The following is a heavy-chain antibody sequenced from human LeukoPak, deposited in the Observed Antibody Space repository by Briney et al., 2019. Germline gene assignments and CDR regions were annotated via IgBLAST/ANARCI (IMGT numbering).Heavy chain of an antibody. CDR1: GFTFSSYA. J-gene: IGHJ6*04. CDR3: AKVLDQLRYFDWLLSVHYGMDV. V-gene: IGHV3-23*01. CDR2: IRGSGGST. D-gene: IGHD3-9*01. Sequence: GGSLRLSCAASGFTFSSYAMSWVRQAPGKGLEWVSAIRGSGGSTYYADSVKGRFTISRDNSKNTLYLQMNSLRAEDTAVYYCAKVLDQLRYFDWLLSVHYGMDVWGKGTTVTVSS.